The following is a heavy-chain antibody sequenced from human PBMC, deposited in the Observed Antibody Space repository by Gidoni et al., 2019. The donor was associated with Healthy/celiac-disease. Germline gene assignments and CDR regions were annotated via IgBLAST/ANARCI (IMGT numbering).Heavy chain of an antibody. CDR3: ATLSSYGDYLRNNWFDP. D-gene: IGHD4-17*01. CDR2: INHSGST. V-gene: IGHV4-34*01. CDR1: GGSFSGYY. J-gene: IGHJ5*02. Sequence: QVQLQPWGAGLLKPSETLSLTCAVYGGSFSGYYWSWIRQPPGKGLEWIGEINHSGSTNYNPSLKSRVTISVDTSKNQFSLKLSSVTAADTAVYYCATLSSYGDYLRNNWFDPWGQGTLVTVSS.